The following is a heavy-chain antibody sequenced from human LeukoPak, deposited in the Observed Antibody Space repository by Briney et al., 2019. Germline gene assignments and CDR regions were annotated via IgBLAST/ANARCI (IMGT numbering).Heavy chain of an antibody. CDR1: EFTFSNYF. J-gene: IGHJ4*02. Sequence: GGSLRLSCAASEFTFSNYFMNWVRQAPGKGLEWVSAISGSSSYIYYADSVKGRFTISRDNSKKTLHLLMHSLRAEDTAVYYCARVDFWSGYYIDYWGQGTLVTVSS. D-gene: IGHD3-3*01. CDR2: ISGSSSYI. CDR3: ARVDFWSGYYIDY. V-gene: IGHV3-21*01.